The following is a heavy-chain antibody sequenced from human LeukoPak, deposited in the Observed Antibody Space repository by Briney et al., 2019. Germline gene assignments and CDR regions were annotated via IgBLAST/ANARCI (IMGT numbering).Heavy chain of an antibody. CDR3: AREIAAAAYNWFDP. CDR2: IKQDESEK. V-gene: IGHV3-7*01. J-gene: IGHJ5*02. Sequence: GGSLRLSCAASGFTFSSYWMSWVRQAPGKGLEWVANIKQDESEKYYVDSVKGRFTISRDNAKNSLYLQMNSLRAEDTAVYYCAREIAAAAYNWFDPWGQGTLVTVSS. CDR1: GFTFSSYW. D-gene: IGHD6-13*01.